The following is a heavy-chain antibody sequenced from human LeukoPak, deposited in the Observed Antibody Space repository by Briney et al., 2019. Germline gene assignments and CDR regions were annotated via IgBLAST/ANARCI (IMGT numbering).Heavy chain of an antibody. CDR3: ARIRDGYNPFDY. CDR2: INPSSGVT. V-gene: IGHV1-2*02. Sequence: ASVKVSCKASAYTFTDYYMHWVRQAPGQGLECMGWINPSSGVTDYAQKFQGRVTLTRDTSISTAYMELSRLRSDDTAMYYCARIRDGYNPFDYWSQGTPVTVSS. CDR1: AYTFTDYY. D-gene: IGHD5-24*01. J-gene: IGHJ4*02.